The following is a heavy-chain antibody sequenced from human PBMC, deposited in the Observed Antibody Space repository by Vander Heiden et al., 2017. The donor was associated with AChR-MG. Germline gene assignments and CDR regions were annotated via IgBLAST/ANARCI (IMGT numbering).Heavy chain of an antibody. CDR1: GFTFSSYA. CDR3: ARGRLNN. Sequence: QVQLVESGGGVVQPGRSRRLSCAAPGFTFSSYARHWVRQAPGKGLEWVAVISYDGSNKYYADSVKGRFTISRDNSKNTLYLQMNSLRAEDTAVYYCARGRLNNWGQGTLVTVSS. V-gene: IGHV3-30-3*01. J-gene: IGHJ4*02. CDR2: ISYDGSNK. D-gene: IGHD5-12*01.